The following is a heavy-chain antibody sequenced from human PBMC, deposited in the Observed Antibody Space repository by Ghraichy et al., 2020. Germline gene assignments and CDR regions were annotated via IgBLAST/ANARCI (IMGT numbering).Heavy chain of an antibody. J-gene: IGHJ6*02. CDR3: ARGSTVVRFYYYAGMDV. D-gene: IGHD4-23*01. V-gene: IGHV3-48*02. CDR1: GFTFSSYS. CDR2: ITSSSSYR. Sequence: GESLNISCVGSGFTFSSYSMNWVRQSPGKGLEWVSYITSSSSYRTYADSVKGRFTISRDNAQNSLYLQMNSLSDEDTAVYYCARGSTVVRFYYYAGMDVWGQGTTVTVSS.